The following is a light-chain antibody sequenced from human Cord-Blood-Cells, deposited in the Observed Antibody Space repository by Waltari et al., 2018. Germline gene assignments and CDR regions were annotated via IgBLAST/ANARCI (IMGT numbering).Light chain of an antibody. V-gene: IGLV4-69*01. CDR3: QTWGTGINWV. CDR2: LNSDGSH. Sequence: QLVLTQSPSASASLGASVKLTCTLSSGHSSYAIAWHQQQPEKGPRYLMKLNSDGSHSKGDGIPDRFSGSSSGAWRYLTISSLQSEDEADYYCQTWGTGINWVFGGGTKLTVL. J-gene: IGLJ3*02. CDR1: SGHSSYA.